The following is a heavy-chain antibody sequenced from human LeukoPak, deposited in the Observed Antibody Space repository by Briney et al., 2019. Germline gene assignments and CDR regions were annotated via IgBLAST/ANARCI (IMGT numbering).Heavy chain of an antibody. Sequence: PGGSLRLSCAASVFTFSSYEMNWVRQAPGKGLEWVSYISSSGSTIYYADSVKGRFTISRDNAKNSLYLQMNSLRAEDTAVYYCARDPSSGWYLKGWFDPWGQGTLVTVSS. CDR3: ARDPSSGWYLKGWFDP. D-gene: IGHD6-19*01. CDR1: VFTFSSYE. CDR2: ISSSGSTI. J-gene: IGHJ5*02. V-gene: IGHV3-48*03.